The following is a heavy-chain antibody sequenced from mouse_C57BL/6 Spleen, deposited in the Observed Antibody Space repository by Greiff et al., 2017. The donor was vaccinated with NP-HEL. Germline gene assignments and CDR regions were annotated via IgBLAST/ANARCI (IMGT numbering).Heavy chain of an antibody. CDR3: TRRGLLRRGFAY. V-gene: IGHV1-15*01. Sequence: VQLQQSGAELVRPGASVTLSCKASGYTFTDYDMHWVKQTPVHGLEWIGAIDPETGGTAYNQKFKGKAILTADKSSSTAYMELRSLTSEDSAVYYCTRRGLLRRGFAYGGQGTLVTVSA. CDR1: GYTFTDYD. J-gene: IGHJ3*01. D-gene: IGHD1-1*01. CDR2: IDPETGGT.